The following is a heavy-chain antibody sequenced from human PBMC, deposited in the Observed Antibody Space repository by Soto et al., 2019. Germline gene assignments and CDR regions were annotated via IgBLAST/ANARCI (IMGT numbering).Heavy chain of an antibody. Sequence: SETLSLTCAVYGGSFSGYYWSWIRQPPGKGLEWIGETNHSGSTNYNPSLKSRVTISVDTSKNQFSLKLSSVTAADTAVYYCARRKRYQTFAYWGQGTLVTVSS. CDR3: ARRKRYQTFAY. J-gene: IGHJ4*02. V-gene: IGHV4-34*01. CDR2: TNHSGST. CDR1: GGSFSGYY. D-gene: IGHD2-2*01.